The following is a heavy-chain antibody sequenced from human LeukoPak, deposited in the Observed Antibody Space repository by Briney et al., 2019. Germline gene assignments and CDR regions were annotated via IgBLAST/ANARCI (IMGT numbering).Heavy chain of an antibody. CDR1: GYTFTGYY. D-gene: IGHD5-18*01. Sequence: GASVKVSCKASGYTFTGYYMHWVRQAPGQGLEWMGRINPNSSGTNYAQKFQGRVTMTGDTSISTAYMELSRLRSDDTAVYYCARVFVRYSYGLDYWGQGTLVTVSS. J-gene: IGHJ4*02. CDR2: INPNSSGT. CDR3: ARVFVRYSYGLDY. V-gene: IGHV1-2*06.